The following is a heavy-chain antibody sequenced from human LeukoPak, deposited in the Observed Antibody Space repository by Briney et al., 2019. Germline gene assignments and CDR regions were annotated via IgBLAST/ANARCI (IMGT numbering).Heavy chain of an antibody. D-gene: IGHD2-2*01. J-gene: IGHJ4*02. Sequence: GGSLRLSCAASGFTFSDYWMTWVRQAPGRGLECMANIKEDGSETYYVDSVEGRFTISRDNAKNSLYLQMNSLRAEDTAVYYCARWYCSSTNCYRLFDYWGQGTLVTVSS. CDR1: GFTFSDYW. CDR3: ARWYCSSTNCYRLFDY. V-gene: IGHV3-7*01. CDR2: IKEDGSET.